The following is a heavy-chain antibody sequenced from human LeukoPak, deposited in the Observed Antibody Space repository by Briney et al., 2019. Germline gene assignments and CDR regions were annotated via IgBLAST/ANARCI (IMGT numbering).Heavy chain of an antibody. CDR2: INYNGGTI. CDR1: GFIFSDYY. V-gene: IGHV3-11*01. J-gene: IGHJ4*02. D-gene: IGHD2-15*01. CDR3: AKDRKGGLFDY. Sequence: GGSLRLSCAASGFIFSDYYMTWIRQAPGKGLEWVSYINYNGGTIYYADSVKGRFTISRDNSKNTLYLQMNSLRAEDTAVYYCAKDRKGGLFDYWGQGTLVTVSS.